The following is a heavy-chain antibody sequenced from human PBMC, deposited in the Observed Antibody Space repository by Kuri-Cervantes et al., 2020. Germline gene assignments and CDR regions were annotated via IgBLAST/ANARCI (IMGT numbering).Heavy chain of an antibody. D-gene: IGHD6-13*01. CDR3: ARGDSSSWFDYYYYGMDV. Sequence: GGSLRLSCAASGFTFSSYAMHWVRQAPGKGLEWVAVISYDGSNKYYADSVKGRFTISRDNSKNTLYLQMNSLRAEDTAVYYCARGDSSSWFDYYYYGMDVWGQGTTGTVSS. CDR2: ISYDGSNK. J-gene: IGHJ6*02. V-gene: IGHV3-30-3*01. CDR1: GFTFSSYA.